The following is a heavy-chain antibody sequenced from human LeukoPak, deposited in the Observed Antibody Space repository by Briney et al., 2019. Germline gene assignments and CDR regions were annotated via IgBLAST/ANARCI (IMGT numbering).Heavy chain of an antibody. CDR1: GFTFSSYE. Sequence: GGSLRLSCAASGFTFSSYEMNWVRQPPGKGLEWVSYISSSGSTKYYADSVKGRFTISRDNAKNSLYLQMNSLRAEDTAVYYCASSGWYVAFGDYFDYWGQGTLVTVSS. CDR2: ISSSGSTK. J-gene: IGHJ4*02. V-gene: IGHV3-48*03. D-gene: IGHD6-19*01. CDR3: ASSGWYVAFGDYFDY.